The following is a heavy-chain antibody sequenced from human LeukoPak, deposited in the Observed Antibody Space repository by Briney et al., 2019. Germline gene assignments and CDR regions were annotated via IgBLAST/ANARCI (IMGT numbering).Heavy chain of an antibody. D-gene: IGHD2-2*01. J-gene: IGHJ6*03. CDR3: ARGHIAVEPATMSYCYYYMDV. CDR2: INHSGST. Sequence: SETLSLTCAVYGGSFSGYYWSWIRQPPGKGLEWIGEINHSGSTNYNPSFKSRVTLSVDTSKNQFSLKLSSVTAADTAVYYCARGHIAVEPATMSYCYYYMDVWGKGTTVTISS. CDR1: GGSFSGYY. V-gene: IGHV4-34*01.